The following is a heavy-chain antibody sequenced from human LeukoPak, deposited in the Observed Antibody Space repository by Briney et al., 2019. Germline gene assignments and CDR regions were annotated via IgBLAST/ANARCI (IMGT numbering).Heavy chain of an antibody. J-gene: IGHJ6*02. V-gene: IGHV5-51*01. CDR3: ARHGCSSTSCYLADYYYYGMDV. D-gene: IGHD2-2*01. Sequence: GESLKISCKGSGYRFTSYWIGWVRQMPGKGLEWMGIIYPGDSDTRYSPSFQGQVTISADKSISTAYLQWSSLKASDTAMYYCARHGCSSTSCYLADYYYYGMDVWGQGTMVTVSS. CDR2: IYPGDSDT. CDR1: GYRFTSYW.